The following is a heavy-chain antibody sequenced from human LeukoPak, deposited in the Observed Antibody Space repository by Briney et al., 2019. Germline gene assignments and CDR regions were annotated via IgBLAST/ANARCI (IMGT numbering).Heavy chain of an antibody. V-gene: IGHV3-30*02. CDR1: GFVFGDYG. Sequence: GGSLRLSCAASGFVFGDYGMHWVRQAPGKGLEWVTMVRNDGSDKYYADSVKGRFTISRDNSKNTLYLQMNSLRPEDTAVYYCATHYYGSGSQKYYFDYWGQGTLVTVSS. D-gene: IGHD3-10*01. J-gene: IGHJ4*02. CDR2: VRNDGSDK. CDR3: ATHYYGSGSQKYYFDY.